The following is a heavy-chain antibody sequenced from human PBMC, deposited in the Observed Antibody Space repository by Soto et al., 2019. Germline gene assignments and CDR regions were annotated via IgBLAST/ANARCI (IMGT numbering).Heavy chain of an antibody. V-gene: IGHV4-34*01. J-gene: IGHJ6*02. D-gene: IGHD2-15*01. CDR1: GGSFSGYY. CDR3: AGGSSMRIPAASGRDYYYHGLDV. CDR2: INHRGSI. Sequence: QVQLQQWGAGLLKPSETLSLNCAVYGGSFSGYYWSWIRQPPGKGLEWIGEINHRGSINYNPSLKLRVTMSVNTSKNQFSLKLNSVTAADTAVFYCAGGSSMRIPAASGRDYYYHGLDVWGPGTAVTVSS.